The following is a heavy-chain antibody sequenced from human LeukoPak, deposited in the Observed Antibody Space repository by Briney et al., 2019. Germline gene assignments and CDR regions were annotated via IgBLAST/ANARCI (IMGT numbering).Heavy chain of an antibody. CDR2: TRNKANSYTT. J-gene: IGHJ5*02. CDR3: ARFVAGFDP. V-gene: IGHV3-72*01. Sequence: GGSLRLSCAASGFTFSDHYMDWVRQAPGKGLEWVGRTRNKANSYTTEYAASVKGRFTISRDDSKNSLYLQMNSLKTEDTAVYYCARFVAGFDPWGQGTLVTVSS. D-gene: IGHD2-15*01. CDR1: GFTFSDHY.